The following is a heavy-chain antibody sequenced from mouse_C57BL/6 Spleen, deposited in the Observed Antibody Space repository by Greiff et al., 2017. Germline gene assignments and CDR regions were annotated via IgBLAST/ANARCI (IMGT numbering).Heavy chain of an antibody. V-gene: IGHV14-2*01. D-gene: IGHD3-3*01. J-gene: IGHJ2*01. Sequence: EVKLMESGAELVKPGASVKLSCTASGFNIKDYYMHWVKQRTEQGLEWIGRIDPEDGETKYAPKFQGKANITADTSSNTAYLQPSSLTSEGPAVYYCARRAPDKGPVGYWGQGTTLTVSS. CDR2: IDPEDGET. CDR3: ARRAPDKGPVGY. CDR1: GFNIKDYY.